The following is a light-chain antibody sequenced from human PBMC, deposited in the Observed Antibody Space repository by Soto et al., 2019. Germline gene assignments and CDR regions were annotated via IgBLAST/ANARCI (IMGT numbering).Light chain of an antibody. V-gene: IGKV1-5*03. Sequence: DSQRTQYTSTLSGSVGDRFTITCRASPTIRSWLTWYQQKPMKDPKPLIHKASTFKSGVPPRFSGSGSGTEFPLTIPRLQPDDSATHYCHHYNSYSEAFGQGTKVDIK. CDR3: HHYNSYSEA. J-gene: IGKJ1*01. CDR2: KAS. CDR1: PTIRSW.